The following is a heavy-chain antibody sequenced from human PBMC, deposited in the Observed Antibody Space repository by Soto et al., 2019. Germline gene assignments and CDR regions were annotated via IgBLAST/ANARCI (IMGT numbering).Heavy chain of an antibody. CDR1: GYTFTGYY. V-gene: IGHV1-2*02. Sequence: QVQLVQSGAEVKKPGASVKVSCKASGYTFTGYYMHWVRQAPGQGLEWMGWINPNSGGTNYAQKFQGRVTMTRDTSISTAYMELSRLRSDDTAVYYCARGLEEVGYSSLYNWFDPWGQGTLVTVSS. CDR2: INPNSGGT. CDR3: ARGLEEVGYSSLYNWFDP. D-gene: IGHD2-21*01. J-gene: IGHJ5*02.